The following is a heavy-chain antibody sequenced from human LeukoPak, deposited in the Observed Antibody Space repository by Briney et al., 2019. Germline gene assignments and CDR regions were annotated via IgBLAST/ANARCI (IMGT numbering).Heavy chain of an antibody. J-gene: IGHJ4*02. CDR2: INSDGTTT. D-gene: IGHD2-21*02. CDR1: GFIFSSYW. CDR3: ARVGDCNGNCFYSY. Sequence: GGSLRLSCAASGFIFSSYWMHWVHQAPGKGLVWVSQINSDGTTTRHADSVKGRFTISRDNAKNTLYLQMNSLRAEDTAVYYCARVGDCNGNCFYSYWGQGALVTVSS. V-gene: IGHV3-74*01.